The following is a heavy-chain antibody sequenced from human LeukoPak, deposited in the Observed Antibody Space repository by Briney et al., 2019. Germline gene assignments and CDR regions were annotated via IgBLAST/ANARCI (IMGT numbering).Heavy chain of an antibody. CDR1: GYTFTGYY. V-gene: IGHV1-2*02. CDR3: ARVHRHNWNGNYDY. Sequence: ASVKVSCKASGYTFTGYYMHWVRQAPGQGLEWMGWINPNSGGTNYAQKFQGRVTMTRDTSISTAYMELSRLRSDDTAVYYCARVHRHNWNGNYDYWGQGTLVTVSS. D-gene: IGHD1-1*01. CDR2: INPNSGGT. J-gene: IGHJ4*02.